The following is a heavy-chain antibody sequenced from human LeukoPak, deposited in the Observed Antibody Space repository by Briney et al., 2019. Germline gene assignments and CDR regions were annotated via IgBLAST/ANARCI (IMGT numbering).Heavy chain of an antibody. V-gene: IGHV3-9*01. J-gene: IGHJ4*02. CDR1: GFTFDDYA. CDR3: AKDALPLGYCSSTSCYTFDY. CDR2: ISWNSGSI. Sequence: GGSLRLSCAASGFTFDDYAMHWVRHAPGKGLEWVSGISWNSGSIGYADSVKGRFTISRDNAKNSLYLQMNSLRAEDTALYYCAKDALPLGYCSSTSCYTFDYWGQGTLVTVSS. D-gene: IGHD2-2*01.